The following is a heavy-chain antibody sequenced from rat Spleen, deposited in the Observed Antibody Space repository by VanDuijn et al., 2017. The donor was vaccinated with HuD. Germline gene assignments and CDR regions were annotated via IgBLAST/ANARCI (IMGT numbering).Heavy chain of an antibody. V-gene: IGHV2-45*01. CDR1: GFSLTSYN. Sequence: QVQLMESGPGLVQPSETLSLTCTVSGFSLTSYNVHWVRQPPGKGLEWMGVMWSGGSTDYNSALKSRLSISRDTSKNQVFLKMNSLQSEDTTTYYCARDGLSDYFDYWGQGVMVTVSS. D-gene: IGHD1-6*01. CDR3: ARDGLSDYFDY. CDR2: MWSGGST. J-gene: IGHJ2*01.